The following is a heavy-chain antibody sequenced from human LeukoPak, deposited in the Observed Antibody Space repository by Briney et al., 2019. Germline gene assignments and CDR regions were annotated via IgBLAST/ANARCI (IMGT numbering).Heavy chain of an antibody. D-gene: IGHD6-19*01. V-gene: IGHV1-3*03. Sequence: ASVKVSCKASGYTFTSYAMHWVRQAPGQRLEWMGWINAGNGNTKYSQEFQGRVTITRDTSAGTAYMELSSLRSEDMAVYYCARGRYSSGWSPGVPYFDYWGQGTLVTVPS. CDR2: INAGNGNT. CDR1: GYTFTSYA. J-gene: IGHJ4*02. CDR3: ARGRYSSGWSPGVPYFDY.